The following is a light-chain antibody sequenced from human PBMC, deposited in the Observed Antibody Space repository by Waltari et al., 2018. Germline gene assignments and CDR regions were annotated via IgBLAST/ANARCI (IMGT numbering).Light chain of an antibody. CDR2: DVN. V-gene: IGLV2-14*03. Sequence: QSALTQPASVSGSPGQSITISCTGTSSDVGASNYVSWYQQHPGKAPTLILYDVNRRPSGVSNSFSGSKSGNTASLTISGLQAEDEADYYCCAYRGSSTWMFGGGTKVTVL. J-gene: IGLJ3*02. CDR3: CAYRGSSTWM. CDR1: SSDVGASNY.